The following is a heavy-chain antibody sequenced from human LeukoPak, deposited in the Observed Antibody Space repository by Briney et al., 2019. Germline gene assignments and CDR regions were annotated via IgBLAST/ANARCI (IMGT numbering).Heavy chain of an antibody. CDR3: AKDVEKYSGSYLGVFDI. Sequence: GGSLRLSCAASGFTFSSYGMHWVRQAPGKGLEWVAVILYDGSNKYYADSVKGRFTISRDNSKNTLYLQMNSLRAEDTAVYYCAKDVEKYSGSYLGVFDIWGQETMVTVSS. J-gene: IGHJ3*02. D-gene: IGHD1-26*01. CDR2: ILYDGSNK. V-gene: IGHV3-30*18. CDR1: GFTFSSYG.